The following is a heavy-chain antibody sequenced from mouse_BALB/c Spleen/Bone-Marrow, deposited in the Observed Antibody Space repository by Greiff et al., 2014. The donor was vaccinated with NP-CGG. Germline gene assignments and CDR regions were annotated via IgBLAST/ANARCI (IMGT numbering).Heavy chain of an antibody. CDR1: GYTFTSYW. V-gene: IGHV1-7*01. CDR2: INPSTGYT. Sequence: QVQLKQSGAELAKPGASVKMSCKASGYTFTSYWMHWVKQRPGQGLEWIGYINPSTGYTEYNQKFKDKATLTADKSSSTAYMQLSSLTSEDSAVYYCATGGFSWFAYWGQGTLVTVSA. CDR3: ATGGFSWFAY. D-gene: IGHD3-1*01. J-gene: IGHJ3*01.